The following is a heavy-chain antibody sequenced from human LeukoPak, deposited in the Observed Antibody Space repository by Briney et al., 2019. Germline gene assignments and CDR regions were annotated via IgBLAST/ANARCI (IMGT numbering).Heavy chain of an antibody. D-gene: IGHD3-22*01. CDR3: ARVTYYDSSGYFNY. J-gene: IGHJ4*02. CDR2: IYHSGST. CDR1: GGSISSGGYS. V-gene: IGHV4-30-2*01. Sequence: ASETLSLTCAVSGGSISSGGYSWSWIRQPPGKGLEWIGYIYHSGSTYYNPSLKSRVTISVDRSKNQFSLKLSSVTAADTAVYYCARVTYYDSSGYFNYWGQGTLVTVSS.